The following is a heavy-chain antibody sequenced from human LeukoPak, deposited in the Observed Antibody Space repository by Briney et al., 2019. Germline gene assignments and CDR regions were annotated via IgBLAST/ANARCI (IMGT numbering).Heavy chain of an antibody. CDR3: ATAGYSSSWPTLDY. D-gene: IGHD6-13*01. V-gene: IGHV7-4-1*02. CDR1: GYTFTSYA. Sequence: GASVKVSCKTSGYTFTSYAMNWVRQAPGQGLEWMGWINTNTGNPTYAQGFTGRFVFSLDTSVSTAYLQISSLRAEDTAVYYCATAGYSSSWPTLDYWGQGTLVTVSS. CDR2: INTNTGNP. J-gene: IGHJ4*02.